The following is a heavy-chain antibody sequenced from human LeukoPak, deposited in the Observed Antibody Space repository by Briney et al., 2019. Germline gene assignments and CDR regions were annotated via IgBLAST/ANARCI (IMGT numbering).Heavy chain of an antibody. CDR3: GKTTTGYSSGRYPGWPVDY. V-gene: IGHV3-11*01. Sequence: GGSLRLSCAASGFTFSNYYMSWIRQAPGKGLEWVSYISSSGSTMYYADSVRGRFTISRDNSKNTVYLQINSLRVEDTAVYYCGKTTTGYSSGRYPGWPVDYWGQGSLVTVSS. J-gene: IGHJ4*02. CDR1: GFTFSNYY. CDR2: ISSSGSTM. D-gene: IGHD6-19*01.